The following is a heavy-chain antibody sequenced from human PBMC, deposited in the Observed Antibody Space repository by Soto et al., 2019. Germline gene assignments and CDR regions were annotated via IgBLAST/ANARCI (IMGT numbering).Heavy chain of an antibody. J-gene: IGHJ6*02. CDR2: TYQSGSA. Sequence: PSETLSLTCTVSGGPISSGGYSWTWIRQSPGKGLEWIGYTYQSGSAYYNPSLKSRVTISVDRSKNQFSLNLTSVTAADTAVYYCARDYYGRDVWGQGTTVSVS. CDR3: ARDYYGRDV. V-gene: IGHV4-30-2*06. CDR1: GGPISSGGYS.